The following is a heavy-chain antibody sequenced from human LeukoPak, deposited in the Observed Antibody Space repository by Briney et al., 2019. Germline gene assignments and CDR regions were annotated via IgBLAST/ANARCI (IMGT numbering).Heavy chain of an antibody. CDR3: AKSSSTGCYFCLFDY. CDR2: ISGSGGST. J-gene: IGHJ4*02. D-gene: IGHD3-9*01. Sequence: PGGSLRLSCAASGFTFSSYAMSWVRQAPGKGREWVSAISGSGGSTYYADSVKGRFTISRDNSKNTLYLQMNSLRAEDTAVYYCAKSSSTGCYFCLFDYWGQGTLVTVSS. V-gene: IGHV3-23*01. CDR1: GFTFSSYA.